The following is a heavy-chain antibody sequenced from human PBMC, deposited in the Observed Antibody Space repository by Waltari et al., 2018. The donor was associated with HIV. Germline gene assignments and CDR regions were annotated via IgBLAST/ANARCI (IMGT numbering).Heavy chain of an antibody. V-gene: IGHV4-4*02. D-gene: IGHD3-3*02. J-gene: IGHJ4*02. CDR3: ASLAFPDY. CDR1: GASISNNHW. CDR2: IFHSGTT. Sequence: QVQLQESGPGLVTPSGTLSLTCVVSGASISNNHWWSWVRQPPGKGLEWIGEIFHSGTTNYNPSLKSRVTIAVDKSKNEFSLKVSSVTAADTAVYYCASLAFPDYWGQGTLVTVSS.